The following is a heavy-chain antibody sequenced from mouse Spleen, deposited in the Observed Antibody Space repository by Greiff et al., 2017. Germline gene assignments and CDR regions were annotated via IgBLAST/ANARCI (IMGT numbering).Heavy chain of an antibody. CDR2: ISSGSSTI. Sequence: EVKVVESGGGLVKPGGSLKLSCAASGFTFSDYGMHWVRQAPEKGLEWVSYISSGSSTIYYADTVKGRFTISRDNAKNTLFLQMTSLRSEDTAMYYCARRRGLLLREGFAYWGQGTLVTVSA. D-gene: IGHD1-1*01. CDR3: ARRRGLLLREGFAY. J-gene: IGHJ3*01. CDR1: GFTFSDYG. V-gene: IGHV5-17*01.